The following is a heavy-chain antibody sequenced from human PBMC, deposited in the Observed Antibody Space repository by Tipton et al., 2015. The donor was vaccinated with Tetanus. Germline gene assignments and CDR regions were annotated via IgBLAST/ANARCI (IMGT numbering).Heavy chain of an antibody. CDR2: IIPIFGTA. D-gene: IGHD2-2*02. Sequence: QLVQSGAEVKKPGSSVKVSCKASGGTFSSYAISWVRQAPGQGLEWMGGIIPIFGTANYAQKFQGRVTITADKSTSTAYMELSSLRSEDTAVYYCARVPRICSSTSCYNGWFDPWGQGTLVTVSS. CDR3: ARVPRICSSTSCYNGWFDP. J-gene: IGHJ5*02. V-gene: IGHV1-69*06. CDR1: GGTFSSYA.